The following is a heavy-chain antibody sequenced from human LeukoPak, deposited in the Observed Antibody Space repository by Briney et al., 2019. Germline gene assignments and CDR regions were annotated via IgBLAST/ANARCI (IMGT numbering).Heavy chain of an antibody. Sequence: DPGGSLRLSCAASGFTFSSYAMHWVRQAPGKGLEWVAVISYDGSNKYYADSVKGRFTISRDNSKNTLYLQMNSLRAEDTAVYYCATSPSKDIVVVPAALDYRGQGTLVTVSS. D-gene: IGHD2-2*01. CDR2: ISYDGSNK. V-gene: IGHV3-30-3*01. CDR3: ATSPSKDIVVVPAALDY. CDR1: GFTFSSYA. J-gene: IGHJ4*02.